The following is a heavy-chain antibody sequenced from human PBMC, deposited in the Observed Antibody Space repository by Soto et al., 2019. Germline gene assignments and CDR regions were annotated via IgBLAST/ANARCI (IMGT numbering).Heavy chain of an antibody. J-gene: IGHJ4*02. CDR1: GFTVSSNY. CDR3: ARDFGGRHPSDY. V-gene: IGHV3-66*01. Sequence: EVQLVESGGGLVQPGGSLRLSCAASGFTVSSNYMSWVRQAPGKGLEWVSVIYSGGSTYNADSVKGRFTISRDNSKNTLYLQMNSLRAEDTAVYYCARDFGGRHPSDYWGQGTLVTVSS. CDR2: IYSGGST. D-gene: IGHD3-16*01.